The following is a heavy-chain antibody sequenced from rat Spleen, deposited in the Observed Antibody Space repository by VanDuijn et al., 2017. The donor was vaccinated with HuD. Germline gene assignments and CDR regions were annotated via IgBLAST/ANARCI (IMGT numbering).Heavy chain of an antibody. CDR1: GFTFSDYY. V-gene: IGHV5-29*01. J-gene: IGHJ2*01. CDR2: INYDGSST. Sequence: EVQLVESDGGLVQPGRSLKLSCAASGFTFSDYYMAWVRQAPTKGLEWVATINYDGSSTYYRDSVKGRFTISRDNAKSTLYLQMDSLRSEDTATYYCARHGYGGYSGSFAYWGQGVMVTVSS. CDR3: ARHGYGGYSGSFAY. D-gene: IGHD1-11*01.